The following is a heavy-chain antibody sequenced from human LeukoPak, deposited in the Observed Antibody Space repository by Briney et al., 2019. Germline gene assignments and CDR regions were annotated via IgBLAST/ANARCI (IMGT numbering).Heavy chain of an antibody. CDR3: AILRYEVRNNWFDP. D-gene: IGHD3-9*01. CDR2: ISYDGSNK. Sequence: GGSLRLSCAASGFTFSSYAMHWVRQAPGKGLEWVAVISYDGSNKYYADSVKGRFTISRDNSKNTLYLQMNSLRAEDTAVCYCAILRYEVRNNWFDPWGQGTLVTVSS. J-gene: IGHJ5*02. V-gene: IGHV3-30-3*01. CDR1: GFTFSSYA.